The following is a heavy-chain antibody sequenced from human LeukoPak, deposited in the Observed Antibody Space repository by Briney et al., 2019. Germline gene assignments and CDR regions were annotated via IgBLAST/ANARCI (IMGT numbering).Heavy chain of an antibody. D-gene: IGHD2-15*01. CDR1: GFTFSSYA. V-gene: IGHV3-23*01. CDR3: AREHCSGGSCYYGLWYYFDY. Sequence: GGSLRLSCVVSGFTFSSYAMSWVRQAPGKGLEWVSGVGGSGDSTYYADSVKGRFTISRDNSKHTLFLQMNSLRAEDTAVYYCAREHCSGGSCYYGLWYYFDYWGQGTLVTVSS. CDR2: VGGSGDST. J-gene: IGHJ4*02.